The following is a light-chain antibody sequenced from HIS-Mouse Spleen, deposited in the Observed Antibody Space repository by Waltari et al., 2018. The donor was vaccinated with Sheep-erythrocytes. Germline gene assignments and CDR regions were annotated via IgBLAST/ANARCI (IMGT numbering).Light chain of an antibody. Sequence: EIVMTQSPPTLSVSPGERATLPCRASQSVSSNLAWYQQKPGQAPRLLIYGASTRATGIPARFSGSGSGTEFTLTISSMQSEDFAVYYCQQYNNWPPGTFGQGTKLEIK. CDR1: QSVSSN. J-gene: IGKJ2*02. CDR3: QQYNNWPPGT. V-gene: IGKV3-15*01. CDR2: GAS.